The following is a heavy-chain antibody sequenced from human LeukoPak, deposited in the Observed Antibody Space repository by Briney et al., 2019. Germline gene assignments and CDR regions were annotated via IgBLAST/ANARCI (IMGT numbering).Heavy chain of an antibody. CDR1: GFTFDDYD. CDR3: ARVQQYDKFDY. Sequence: GGSLRLSCAASGFTFDDYDLVWVRQAPGKGLEWVSGIGWNGGRTAYADSVKGRFTISRDDAKNSLYLQLNSLRAEDTALYYCARVQQYDKFDYWGQGTLVTVSS. D-gene: IGHD3-22*01. V-gene: IGHV3-20*04. CDR2: IGWNGGRT. J-gene: IGHJ4*02.